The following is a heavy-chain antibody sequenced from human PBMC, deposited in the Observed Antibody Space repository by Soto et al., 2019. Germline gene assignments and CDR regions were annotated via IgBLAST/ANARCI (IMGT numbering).Heavy chain of an antibody. CDR3: AISAGHPGNFFYYNGMDV. CDR1: GGSVSSGSYY. J-gene: IGHJ6*02. Sequence: SETLSLTCTVSGGSVSSGSYYWSWIRQPPGKGLEWIGYIYYSGSASYNPSLKSRVTISLDTSKTQFSLKVSSVTAADTAVYYCAISAGHPGNFFYYNGMDVWGLGSTVTVSS. V-gene: IGHV4-61*01. CDR2: IYYSGSA.